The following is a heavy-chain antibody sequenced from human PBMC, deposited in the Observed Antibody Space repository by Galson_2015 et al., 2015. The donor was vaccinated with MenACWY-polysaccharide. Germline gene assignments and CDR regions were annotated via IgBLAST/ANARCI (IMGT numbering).Heavy chain of an antibody. D-gene: IGHD6-13*01. V-gene: IGHV4-4*07. J-gene: IGHJ4*02. Sequence: SETLSLTCTVSGGSISSYYWSWIRQPAGKGLEWIGRIYTSGSTNYNPSLKSRVTMSVDTSKNQFSLKLSSVTAADTAVYYCARGGHSSWSLYFGYWGQGTLVTVSS. CDR1: GGSISSYY. CDR2: IYTSGST. CDR3: ARGGHSSWSLYFGY.